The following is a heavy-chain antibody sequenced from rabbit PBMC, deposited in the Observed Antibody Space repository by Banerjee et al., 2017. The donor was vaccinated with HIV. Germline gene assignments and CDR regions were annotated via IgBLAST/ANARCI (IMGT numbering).Heavy chain of an antibody. V-gene: IGHV1S47*01. D-gene: IGHD7-1*01. Sequence: QEQLVESGGGLVQPGGSLKLSCKASGFDFSSYGVSWVRQAPGKGLEWIGYIDPVFGSTYYASWVNGRFTISSDNAQNTVSLQMNSLTAADTATYFCARDRDTGTAYYFDLWGPGTLVT. CDR1: GFDFSSYG. CDR3: ARDRDTGTAYYFDL. J-gene: IGHJ6*01. CDR2: IDPVFGST.